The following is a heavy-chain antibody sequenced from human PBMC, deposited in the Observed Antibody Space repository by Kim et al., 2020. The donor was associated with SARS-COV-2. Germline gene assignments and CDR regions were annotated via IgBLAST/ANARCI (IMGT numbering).Heavy chain of an antibody. D-gene: IGHD3-10*01. J-gene: IGHJ5*02. CDR1: GFTFSDYY. V-gene: IGHV3-11*06. CDR3: ARDSPLVSYYGSGSYNWFDP. CDR2: ISSSSSYT. Sequence: GRSLRLSCAASGFTFSDYYMSWIRQAPGKGLEWVSYISSSSSYTNYADSVKGRFTISRDNAKNSLYLQMNSLRAEDTAVYYCARDSPLVSYYGSGSYNWFDPWGQGTLVTVSS.